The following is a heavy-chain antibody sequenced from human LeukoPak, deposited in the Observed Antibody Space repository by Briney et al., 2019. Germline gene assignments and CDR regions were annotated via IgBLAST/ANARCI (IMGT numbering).Heavy chain of an antibody. V-gene: IGHV4-39*01. Sequence: SETLSLTCTVSGGSISSSSYYWGWIRQPPGKGLEWIGGIYYSGSTYYNPSLKSRVTISVDTSKNQFSLKLSSVTAADTAVYFCARQVYSNYYYYYMDVWGKGTTVTVSS. CDR3: ARQVYSNYYYYYMDV. D-gene: IGHD4-11*01. CDR2: IYYSGST. CDR1: GGSISSSSYY. J-gene: IGHJ6*03.